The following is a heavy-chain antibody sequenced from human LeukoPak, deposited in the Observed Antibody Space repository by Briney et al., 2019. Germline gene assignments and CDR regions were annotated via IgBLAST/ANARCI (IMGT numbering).Heavy chain of an antibody. V-gene: IGHV4-59*01. CDR3: ARESTYYDILTGYYGYYYYMDV. CDR2: IYYSGST. J-gene: IGHJ6*03. D-gene: IGHD3-9*01. CDR1: GGSINSYY. Sequence: SETLSLTCNVSGGSINSYYWSWIRQPPGKGLEWIGYIYYSGSTNYNPSLRSRVTISVDTSKNQFSLKLSSVTAADTAVYYCARESTYYDILTGYYGYYYYMDVWGKGTTVTISS.